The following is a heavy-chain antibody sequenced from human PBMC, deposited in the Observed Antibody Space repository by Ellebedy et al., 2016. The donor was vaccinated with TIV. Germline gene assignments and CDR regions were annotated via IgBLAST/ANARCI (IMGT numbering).Heavy chain of an antibody. CDR2: ISYDGSNR. J-gene: IGHJ3*02. Sequence: GESLKISCAASGFSFNTYSMHWVRQAPGKGLEWVSVISYDGSNRYYADSVKGRFTVSRDNSKNTLYLQMNSLRAEDTAVYYCAGELSEAFDIWGQGTMVTVSS. V-gene: IGHV3-30*14. CDR1: GFSFNTYS. CDR3: AGELSEAFDI.